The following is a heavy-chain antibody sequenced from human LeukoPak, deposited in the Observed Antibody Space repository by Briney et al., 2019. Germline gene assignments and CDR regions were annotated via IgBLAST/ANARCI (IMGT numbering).Heavy chain of an antibody. V-gene: IGHV1-2*06. CDR3: ARGLRGGDCYSPGY. J-gene: IGHJ4*02. D-gene: IGHD2-21*02. CDR1: GYTFTGYY. CDR2: INPNSGGT. Sequence: ASVKVTCKASGYTFTGYYMHWVRQAPGQGLEWMGRINPNSGGTNYAQKFQGRVTMTRDTSISTAYMELSRLRSDDTAVYYCARGLRGGDCYSPGYWGQGTLVTVSS.